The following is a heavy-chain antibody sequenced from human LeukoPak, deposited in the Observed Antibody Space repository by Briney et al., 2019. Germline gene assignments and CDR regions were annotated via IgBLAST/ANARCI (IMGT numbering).Heavy chain of an antibody. CDR2: INHSGST. Sequence: SETLSLTCAVYGGSFGGYYWSWIRQPPGKGLEWIGEINHSGSTNYNPSLKSRVTISVDTSKNQFSLKLSSVTAADTAVYYCARAGYYYGWFDPWGQGTLVTVSS. V-gene: IGHV4-34*01. D-gene: IGHD3-10*01. CDR3: ARAGYYYGWFDP. J-gene: IGHJ5*02. CDR1: GGSFGGYY.